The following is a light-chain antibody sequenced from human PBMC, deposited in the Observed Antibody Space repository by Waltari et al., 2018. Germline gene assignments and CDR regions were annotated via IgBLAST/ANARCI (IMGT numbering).Light chain of an antibody. Sequence: DIVITQSPDFLPVSLGAMAAINRRSSQSLLNTSNNKKSLAWFQQKQGQPPKLLIYWASTRESGVPDRFTGSGSGTDFTLTISSLQAEDVAVYYCQQYYGTPLTFGGGTKVEI. V-gene: IGKV4-1*01. CDR3: QQYYGTPLT. J-gene: IGKJ4*01. CDR2: WAS. CDR1: QSLLNTSNNKKS.